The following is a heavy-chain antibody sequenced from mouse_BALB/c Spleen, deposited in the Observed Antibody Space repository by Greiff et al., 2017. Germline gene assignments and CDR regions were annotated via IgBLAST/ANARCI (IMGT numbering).Heavy chain of an antibody. D-gene: IGHD2-1*01. V-gene: IGHV1-7*01. J-gene: IGHJ3*01. Sequence: EQLQQSGAELAKPGASVKMSCKASGYTFTSYWMHWVKQRPGQGLEWIGYINPSTGYTEYNQKFKDKATLTADKSSSTAYMQLSSLTSEDSAVYYCARDYGNFFAYWGQGTLVTVSA. CDR1: GYTFTSYW. CDR3: ARDYGNFFAY. CDR2: INPSTGYT.